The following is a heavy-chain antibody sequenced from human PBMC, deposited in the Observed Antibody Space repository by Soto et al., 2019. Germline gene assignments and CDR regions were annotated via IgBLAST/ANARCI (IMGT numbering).Heavy chain of an antibody. CDR3: ENSYWPVGNY. J-gene: IGHJ4*02. CDR1: EFTFSTYW. Sequence: GSLRLSCAASEFTFSTYWMHWVRQAPGKGLVWVSRIKSDGSGISYADSVKGRFTISRDYAKNTLYLQMNSLRADDTAVYYCENSYWPVGNYWGQGIPVTVLL. CDR2: IKSDGSGI. D-gene: IGHD2-8*02. V-gene: IGHV3-74*01.